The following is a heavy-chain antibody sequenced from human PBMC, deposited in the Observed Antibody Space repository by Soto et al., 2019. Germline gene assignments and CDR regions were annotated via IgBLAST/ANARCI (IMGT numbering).Heavy chain of an antibody. V-gene: IGHV3-23*01. D-gene: IGHD6-13*01. CDR3: ARDGGSSWREFYFDY. J-gene: IGHJ4*02. CDR2: ISGSGGST. Sequence: EVQLLESGGGLVQPGGSLRLSCAASGFTFSSYAMSWVRQAPGKGLEWVSAISGSGGSTYYADSVKGRFTISRDNSKNTLYLQMNSLRAEDTAVYYCARDGGSSWREFYFDYWGQGTLVTVSS. CDR1: GFTFSSYA.